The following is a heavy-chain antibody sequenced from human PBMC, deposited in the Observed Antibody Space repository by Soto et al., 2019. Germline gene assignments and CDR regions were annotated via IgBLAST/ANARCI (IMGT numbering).Heavy chain of an antibody. V-gene: IGHV3-30-3*01. J-gene: IGHJ4*02. Sequence: GGSLRLSCAASGFTFSSYAMHWVRQAPGKGLEWVAVISYDGSNKYYADSVKGRFTISRDNSKNTLYLQMNSLRAEDTAVYYCARHKRDLRFLEWSYYFDYRGQGNLVTGSA. D-gene: IGHD3-3*01. CDR2: ISYDGSNK. CDR3: ARHKRDLRFLEWSYYFDY. CDR1: GFTFSSYA.